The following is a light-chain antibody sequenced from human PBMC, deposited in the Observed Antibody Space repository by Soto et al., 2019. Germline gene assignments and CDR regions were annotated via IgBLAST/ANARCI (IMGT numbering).Light chain of an antibody. CDR3: QQSFNTPYT. CDR2: GAS. CDR1: QSVRSY. Sequence: DIQMTQSPSSLSASVGDRVTITCRASQSVRSYLNWYQQKPGKAPKILMYGASTLQSGVPSRFSGSGSGTDFTLTISSLQPEDFATYYCQQSFNTPYTFGQGTKLQMK. V-gene: IGKV1-39*01. J-gene: IGKJ2*01.